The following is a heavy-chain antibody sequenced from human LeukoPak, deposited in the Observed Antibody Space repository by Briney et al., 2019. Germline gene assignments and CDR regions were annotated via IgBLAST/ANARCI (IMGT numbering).Heavy chain of an antibody. V-gene: IGHV3-48*04. D-gene: IGHD3-9*01. Sequence: PGGSLRLSCAASGFTFSSYSMNWVRQAPGKGLEWVSYISSSGSTIYYADSVKGRFTISRDNAKNSLYLQMNSLRAEDTAVYYCARTSYYDILTGPFDYWGQGTLVTVSS. CDR2: ISSSGSTI. CDR3: ARTSYYDILTGPFDY. CDR1: GFTFSSYS. J-gene: IGHJ4*02.